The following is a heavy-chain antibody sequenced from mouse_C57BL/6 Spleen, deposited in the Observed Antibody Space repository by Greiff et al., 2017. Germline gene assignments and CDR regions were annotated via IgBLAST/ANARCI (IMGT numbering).Heavy chain of an antibody. CDR2: ISYDGSN. Sequence: EVQLVESGPGLVKPSQSLSLTCSVTGYSITSGYYWNWIRQFPGNKLEWMGYISYDGSNNYNPSLKNRISITRDTSKNQFFLKLNSVTTEDTATYYCARGDGYHVDYWGQGTTLTVSS. J-gene: IGHJ2*01. CDR3: ARGDGYHVDY. V-gene: IGHV3-6*01. D-gene: IGHD2-3*01. CDR1: GYSITSGYY.